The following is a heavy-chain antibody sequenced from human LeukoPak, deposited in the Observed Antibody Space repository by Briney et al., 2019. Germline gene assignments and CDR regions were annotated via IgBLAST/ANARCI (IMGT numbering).Heavy chain of an antibody. CDR2: IYYSGIT. CDR1: GGSISSYY. J-gene: IGHJ4*02. CDR3: ASGGYSGYAFDY. V-gene: IGHV4-59*01. D-gene: IGHD5-12*01. Sequence: SETLSLTCTVSGGSISSYYWSWIRQPPGKGLEWIGYIYYSGITRYNPSLKSRVTISVDTSKNQFSLKLSSVTAADTAVYYCASGGYSGYAFDYWGQGILVTVSS.